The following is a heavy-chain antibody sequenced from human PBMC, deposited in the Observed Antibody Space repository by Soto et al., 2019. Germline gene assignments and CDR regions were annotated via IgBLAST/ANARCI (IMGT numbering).Heavy chain of an antibody. J-gene: IGHJ3*02. Sequence: VQLVESGGGLVQPGRSLRLSCAASGFTFDDYAMHWVRQVPGKGLEWVSSISWNSGSIGYADSVKGRFTISRDNAKNSLYLQMNSLRAEDTALYSCARAPAGGAFDIWGQGTMVTVSS. V-gene: IGHV3-9*01. CDR2: ISWNSGSI. CDR1: GFTFDDYA. CDR3: ARAPAGGAFDI.